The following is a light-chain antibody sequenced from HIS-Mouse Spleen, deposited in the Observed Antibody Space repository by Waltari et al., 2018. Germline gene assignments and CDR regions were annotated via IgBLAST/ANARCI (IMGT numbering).Light chain of an antibody. CDR3: QQYGSSPWT. J-gene: IGKJ1*01. V-gene: IGKV3-20*01. CDR2: DAS. Sequence: EIVLTQSPGTLSLSPGERATLSCRASQSVSSSYLAWYQQKPGQAPRLLIYDASSRATGIPDRFSGSGSETDFTLTISRLEPEDFVVYYCQQYGSSPWTFGQGTKVEIK. CDR1: QSVSSSY.